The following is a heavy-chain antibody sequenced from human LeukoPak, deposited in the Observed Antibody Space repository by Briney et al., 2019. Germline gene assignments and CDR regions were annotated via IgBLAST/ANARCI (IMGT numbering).Heavy chain of an antibody. CDR3: ARDGAGLWSLDY. V-gene: IGHV1-46*01. Sequence: ASVKVSCKASGYTFTSYYMHWVRQAPGQGLEWMGIINLSGGSTTYAQKFQGRVTMTRDTSTSTLSMELSSLRSEDTAVYYCARDGAGLWSLDYWGQGTLVTVSS. J-gene: IGHJ4*02. D-gene: IGHD5-18*01. CDR2: INLSGGST. CDR1: GYTFTSYY.